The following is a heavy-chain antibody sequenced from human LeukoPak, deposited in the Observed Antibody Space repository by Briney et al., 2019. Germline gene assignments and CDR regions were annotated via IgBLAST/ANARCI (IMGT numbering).Heavy chain of an antibody. D-gene: IGHD2-2*01. Sequence: GGSLRLSCATSGFTFRNYAMSWVRQAPGKGPEWVSGISGNGVSTYYTDSAKGRFTISGDFSKNTLYLQINSLRVEDTAIYYCAKRRVPAASGEALDYWGLGALVTVSS. J-gene: IGHJ4*02. V-gene: IGHV3-23*01. CDR2: ISGNGVST. CDR1: GFTFRNYA. CDR3: AKRRVPAASGEALDY.